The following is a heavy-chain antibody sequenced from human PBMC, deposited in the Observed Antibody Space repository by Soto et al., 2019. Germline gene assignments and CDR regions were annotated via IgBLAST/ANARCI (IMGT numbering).Heavy chain of an antibody. J-gene: IGHJ4*02. Sequence: GGSLRLSCAASGFTFSSYAMSWVRQAPGKGLEWVSAISGSGGSTYYADSVKGRFTISRDNSKNTLYLQMNSLRAEDTAVYYCAKDGGYSSSWDTIDYWGQGTLVTVSS. D-gene: IGHD6-13*01. CDR2: ISGSGGST. CDR3: AKDGGYSSSWDTIDY. CDR1: GFTFSSYA. V-gene: IGHV3-23*01.